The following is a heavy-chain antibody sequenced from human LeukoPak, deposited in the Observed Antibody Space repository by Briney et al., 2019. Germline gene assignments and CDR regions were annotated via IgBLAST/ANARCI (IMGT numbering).Heavy chain of an antibody. J-gene: IGHJ3*01. V-gene: IGHV4-30-2*01. CDR1: GGSISSGGYS. Sequence: SQTLSLTCAVSGGSISSGGYSWSWIRQPPGKGLEWIGYIYHSGSTYYNPSLKSRVTISVDRSKNQFSLKLSSVTAADTAVYYCARHHQGAVAAFEVWGEGTMVTVSS. CDR2: IYHSGST. CDR3: ARHHQGAVAAFEV. D-gene: IGHD4-23*01.